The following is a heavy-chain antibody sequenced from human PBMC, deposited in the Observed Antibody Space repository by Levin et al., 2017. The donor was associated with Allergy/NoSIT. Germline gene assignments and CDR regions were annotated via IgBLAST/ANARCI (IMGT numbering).Heavy chain of an antibody. V-gene: IGHV1-2*02. Sequence: GESLKISCKASGYTFTGYYMHWVRQAPGQGLEWMGWINPNSGGTNYAQKFQGRVTMTRDTSISTAYMELSRLRSDDTAVYYCARALAVAGTLDYWGQGTLVTVSS. CDR1: GYTFTGYY. CDR3: ARALAVAGTLDY. J-gene: IGHJ4*02. CDR2: INPNSGGT. D-gene: IGHD6-19*01.